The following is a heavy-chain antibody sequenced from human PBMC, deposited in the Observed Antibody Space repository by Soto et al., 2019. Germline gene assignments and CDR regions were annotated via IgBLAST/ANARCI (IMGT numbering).Heavy chain of an antibody. CDR1: GGPISSSSYY. CDR2: IYYSGST. V-gene: IGHV4-39*01. J-gene: IGHJ6*03. Sequence: SETLSLTCTVSGGPISSSSYYWGWIRQPPGKGLEWIGSIYYSGSTYYNPSLKSRVTISVDTSKNQFSLKLSSVTAADTAVYYCARLTWDLEFWSGLRSPYYYYYMDVWGKGTTVT. D-gene: IGHD3-3*01. CDR3: ARLTWDLEFWSGLRSPYYYYYMDV.